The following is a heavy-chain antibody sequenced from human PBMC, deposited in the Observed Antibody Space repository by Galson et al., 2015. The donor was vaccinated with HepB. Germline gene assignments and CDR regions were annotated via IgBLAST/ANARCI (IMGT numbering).Heavy chain of an antibody. Sequence: SETLSLTCTVSGGSISSYYWSWIRQPAGKGLEWIGHIYTSGSTNYNPSLKSRVTMSVDTSKNQISLKLTSVTAADTAVYYCARWLQYAPFNCFDPWGQGTLVTVS. CDR3: ARWLQYAPFNCFDP. CDR2: IYTSGST. D-gene: IGHD5-24*01. CDR1: GGSISSYY. J-gene: IGHJ5*02. V-gene: IGHV4-4*07.